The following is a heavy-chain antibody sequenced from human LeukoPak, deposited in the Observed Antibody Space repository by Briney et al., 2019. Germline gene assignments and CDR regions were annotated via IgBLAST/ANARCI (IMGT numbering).Heavy chain of an antibody. CDR2: IIPIFGTA. V-gene: IGHV1-69*13. CDR3: ASGGTYYYDSSGYSEYFQH. Sequence: GASVKVSCKASGGTFSSYAISWVRQAPGQGLEWMGGIIPIFGTANYAQKFQGRVTITADESTSTAYMELSSLRSEDTAVYYCASGGTYYYDSSGYSEYFQHWGQGTLVTVSS. CDR1: GGTFSSYA. D-gene: IGHD3-22*01. J-gene: IGHJ1*01.